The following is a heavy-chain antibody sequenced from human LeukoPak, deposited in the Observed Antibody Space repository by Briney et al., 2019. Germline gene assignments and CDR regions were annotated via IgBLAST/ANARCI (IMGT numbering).Heavy chain of an antibody. CDR3: ARSVSWGLLVRDDAFDI. CDR2: IHYSGST. Sequence: PSETLSLTCTVSGGSISSYHWIWIRQPPGKGLEWIGYIHYSGSTNYNPSLKSRVTTSVDTSKKQFSLKLRSVTAADTAVYYCARSVSWGLLVRDDAFDIWGQGTMVTISS. D-gene: IGHD2-21*01. V-gene: IGHV4-59*08. J-gene: IGHJ3*02. CDR1: GGSISSYH.